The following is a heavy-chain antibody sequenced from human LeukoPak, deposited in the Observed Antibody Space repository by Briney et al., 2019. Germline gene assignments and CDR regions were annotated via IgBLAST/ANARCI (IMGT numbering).Heavy chain of an antibody. Sequence: GGSLRLSCAASGFTFSSYAMSWVRQAPGKGLEWVSSISSSSSYIYYADSVKGRFTISRDNAKNSLYLQMNSLRAEDTAVYYCARPIYYYDSSAFDIWGQGTMVTVSS. J-gene: IGHJ3*02. CDR2: ISSSSSYI. CDR1: GFTFSSYA. D-gene: IGHD3-22*01. CDR3: ARPIYYYDSSAFDI. V-gene: IGHV3-21*01.